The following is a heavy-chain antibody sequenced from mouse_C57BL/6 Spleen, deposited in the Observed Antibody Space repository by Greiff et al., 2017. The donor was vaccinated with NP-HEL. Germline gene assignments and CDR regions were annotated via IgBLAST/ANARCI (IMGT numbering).Heavy chain of an antibody. Sequence: QVQLQQPGAELVKPGASVKLSCKASGYTFTSYWMQWVKQRPGQGLEWIGEIDPSDSYTNYNQKFKGKATLTVDTSSSTAYMQLSSLTSEDSAVYDCARVGYDEGFAYWGQGTLVTVSA. J-gene: IGHJ3*01. CDR3: ARVGYDEGFAY. V-gene: IGHV1-50*01. CDR1: GYTFTSYW. D-gene: IGHD2-2*01. CDR2: IDPSDSYT.